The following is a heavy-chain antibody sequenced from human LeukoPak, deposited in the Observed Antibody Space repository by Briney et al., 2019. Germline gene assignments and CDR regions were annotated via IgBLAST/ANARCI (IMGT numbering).Heavy chain of an antibody. CDR3: ATSRLTTVSYYYYYGMDV. J-gene: IGHJ6*02. V-gene: IGHV3-53*01. CDR1: GFTFSSYA. CDR2: IYSGGST. D-gene: IGHD4-11*01. Sequence: GGSLRLSCAASGFTFSSYAMSWVRQAPGKGLEWVSVIYSGGSTYYADSVKGRFTISRDNSKNTLYLQMNSLRAEDTAVYYCATSRLTTVSYYYYYGMDVWGQGTTVTVSS.